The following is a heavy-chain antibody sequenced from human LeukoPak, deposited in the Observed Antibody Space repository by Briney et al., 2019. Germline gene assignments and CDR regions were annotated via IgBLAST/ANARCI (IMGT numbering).Heavy chain of an antibody. CDR3: ASGGFLEWLSPNYYYYGMDV. CDR1: GFTFSRYW. V-gene: IGHV3-74*01. D-gene: IGHD3-3*01. J-gene: IGHJ6*02. CDR2: INSDASST. Sequence: PGGSLRLSCAASGFTFSRYWMHWVRQAPGKGLVWVSRINSDASSTSYADSVKGRFTISRDNAKNTLYLQMNSLRAEDTAAYYCASGGFLEWLSPNYYYYGMDVWGQGTTVTVSS.